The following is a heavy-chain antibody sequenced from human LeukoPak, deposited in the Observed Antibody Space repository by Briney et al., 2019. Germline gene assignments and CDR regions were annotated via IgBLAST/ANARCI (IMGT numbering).Heavy chain of an antibody. CDR2: IRSEAYGGTA. V-gene: IGHV3-49*04. Sequence: GGSLRLSCTTSGFTFGDYAMTWVRQAPGKGLEWVGFIRSEAYGGTAEYAASVKGRFTISRDDSKRIAYLQMSSLKTEDTAVCYCTKDQTPFYWGQGTLVTVSS. J-gene: IGHJ4*02. CDR3: TKDQTPFY. CDR1: GFTFGDYA.